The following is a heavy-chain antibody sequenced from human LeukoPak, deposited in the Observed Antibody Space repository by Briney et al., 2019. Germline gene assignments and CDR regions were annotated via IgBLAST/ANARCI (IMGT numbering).Heavy chain of an antibody. CDR2: INHSGST. Sequence: PSETLSLTCAVYGGSFSGYYWSWIRQPPGKGLEWIGEINHSGSTNYNPSLKSRVTISVDMSKNQFSLKLSSVTAADTAVYYCARRLTAMEDYWGQGTLVTVSS. J-gene: IGHJ4*02. V-gene: IGHV4-34*01. CDR1: GGSFSGYY. D-gene: IGHD5-18*01. CDR3: ARRLTAMEDY.